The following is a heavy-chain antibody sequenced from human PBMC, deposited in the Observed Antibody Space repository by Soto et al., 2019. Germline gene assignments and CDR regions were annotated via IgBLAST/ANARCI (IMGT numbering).Heavy chain of an antibody. CDR1: GFRFSDYG. CDR2: MSFDGTYK. Sequence: QVQLAESGGGVVQPGRSLRLSCIGSGFRFSDYGMHWVRQAPGKGLEWVTMMSFDGTYKYSADSVKGRVIISRDNSKNTLYVQMNSLRAEDTAGYYCAKDRRDGDYNSVYDFCGQGTLVTVSS. CDR3: AKDRRDGDYNSVYDF. D-gene: IGHD4-17*01. J-gene: IGHJ4*02. V-gene: IGHV3-30*18.